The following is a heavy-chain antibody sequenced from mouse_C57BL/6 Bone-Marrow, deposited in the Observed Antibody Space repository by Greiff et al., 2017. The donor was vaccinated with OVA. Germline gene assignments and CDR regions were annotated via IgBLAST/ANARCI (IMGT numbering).Heavy chain of an antibody. Sequence: VQLQQSGAELVRPGASVKLSCTASGFNIKDYYMHWVKQRPGKGLEWIGQIYPGDGDTNYNGKFKGKATLTADKSSSTAYMHLSSLTSEDSAVYFCARGAYWGQGTLVTVSA. CDR2: IYPGDGDT. CDR3: ARGAY. J-gene: IGHJ3*01. V-gene: IGHV1-80*01. CDR1: GFNIKDYY.